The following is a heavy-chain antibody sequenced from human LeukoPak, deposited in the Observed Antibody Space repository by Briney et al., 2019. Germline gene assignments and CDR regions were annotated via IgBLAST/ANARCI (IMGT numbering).Heavy chain of an antibody. V-gene: IGHV1-2*02. D-gene: IGHD3-3*01. J-gene: IGHJ3*02. CDR1: GYTFTGYY. CDR3: ARTTGAYYDFWSGYRFDAFGI. Sequence: ASVKVSCKASGYTFTGYYMHWVRQAPGQGLEWMGWINPNSGGTNYAQKFQGRVTMTRDTSISTAYMELSRLRSDDTAVYYCARTTGAYYDFWSGYRFDAFGIWGQGTMVTVSS. CDR2: INPNSGGT.